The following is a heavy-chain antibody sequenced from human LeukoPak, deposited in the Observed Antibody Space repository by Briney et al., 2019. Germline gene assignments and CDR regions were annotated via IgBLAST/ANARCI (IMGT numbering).Heavy chain of an antibody. J-gene: IGHJ3*02. CDR1: GGSISSGGYS. CDR2: IYHSGST. CDR3: ARGSGSNAFDI. Sequence: PSETLSLTCAVSGGSISSGGYSWSWIRQPPGKGLEWIGYIYHSGSTYYNPSLKSRVTISVDRSKNQFSLKLSSVTAADTAVYYCARGSGSNAFDIWGQGIMVTVSS. V-gene: IGHV4-30-2*01. D-gene: IGHD3-3*01.